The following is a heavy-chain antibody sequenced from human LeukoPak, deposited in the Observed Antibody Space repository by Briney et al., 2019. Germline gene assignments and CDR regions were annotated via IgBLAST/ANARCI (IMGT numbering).Heavy chain of an antibody. CDR1: GFTFSNYG. CDR2: ISYDGSNE. J-gene: IGHJ4*02. Sequence: PGGSLRLSCTASGFTFSNYGMHWVRQAPGKGLEWVAVISYDGSNEYYADSVKGRFTISRDNSKNTLFLQMNSLRPEDTAEYHCAKVALFSGYYPPFDYWGQGTLVTVSS. D-gene: IGHD3-22*01. CDR3: AKVALFSGYYPPFDY. V-gene: IGHV3-30*18.